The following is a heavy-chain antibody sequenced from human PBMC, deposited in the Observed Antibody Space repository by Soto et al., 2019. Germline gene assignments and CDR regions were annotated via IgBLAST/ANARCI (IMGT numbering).Heavy chain of an antibody. Sequence: QVQLVQSGAEVKEPGATVRVSCKASGYTFTSHTLHWARQAPGQGLEWMGWIIVSNGSPRYAPQFQGRVTFGWDTSATTAYMELSSLTSEDTAVYYCAREPEDGVPGDYWGQGTLVVVSS. CDR3: AREPEDGVPGDY. V-gene: IGHV1-3*01. CDR1: GYTFTSHT. D-gene: IGHD3-3*01. CDR2: IIVSNGSP. J-gene: IGHJ4*02.